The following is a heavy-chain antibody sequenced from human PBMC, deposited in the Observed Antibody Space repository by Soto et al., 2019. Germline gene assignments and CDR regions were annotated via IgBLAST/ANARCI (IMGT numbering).Heavy chain of an antibody. CDR2: IYPGDSDT. V-gene: IGHV5-51*01. Sequence: GESLKISCKGSGYSFTSYWIGWVRQMPGKGLEWMGIIYPGDSDTRYSPSFQGQVTISADKSISTAYLQWSSLKASDTAMYYCAREEDGTPPPGEYYYYGMDVWGQGTTVTVSS. J-gene: IGHJ6*02. CDR3: AREEDGTPPPGEYYYYGMDV. D-gene: IGHD6-13*01. CDR1: GYSFTSYW.